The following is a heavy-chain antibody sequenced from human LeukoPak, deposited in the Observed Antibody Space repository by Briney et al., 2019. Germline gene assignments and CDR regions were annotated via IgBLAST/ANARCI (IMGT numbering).Heavy chain of an antibody. CDR1: GFTFSSYW. J-gene: IGHJ6*02. V-gene: IGHV3-7*03. Sequence: GGSLRLSCTASGFTFSSYWMSWVRQAPGKGLEWVANIKQDESEKYYVDSVKGRFTISRDNAKNSLYLQMNGLRAEDTAVYYCAGTVNYYYYYGMDVWGQGTTVTVSS. CDR3: AGTVNYYYYYGMDV. D-gene: IGHD4-11*01. CDR2: IKQDESEK.